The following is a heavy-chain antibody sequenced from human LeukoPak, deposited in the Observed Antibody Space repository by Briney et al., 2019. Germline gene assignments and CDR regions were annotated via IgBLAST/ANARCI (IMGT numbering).Heavy chain of an antibody. CDR1: GFTFNTYA. CDR2: ISNNGGIT. J-gene: IGHJ4*02. V-gene: IGHV3-64D*09. D-gene: IGHD1-26*01. Sequence: GGSLRLSCSASGFTFNTYAMHWVRQTPGKGLEYVSAISNNGGITYYAGSVKGRFTISRDNSKNTLYLQMSSLRADDTAVYYCVKAQLGGTFDYWGQGALVTVSS. CDR3: VKAQLGGTFDY.